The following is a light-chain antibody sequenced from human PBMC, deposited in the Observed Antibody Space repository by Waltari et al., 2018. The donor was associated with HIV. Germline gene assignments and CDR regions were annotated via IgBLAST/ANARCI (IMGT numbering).Light chain of an antibody. V-gene: IGLV2-11*01. CDR1: SSVVGGYKY. CDR3: CSYAGVYTRWV. Sequence: QSALTQPRSVSASPGPSISISCTGTSSVVGGYKYVSWYQQYPGEVPKLMIYDVTKRPSGVPDRFSGSKSGNTASLTISGLQAEDEADYYCCSYAGVYTRWVFGGGTKLTVL. CDR2: DVT. J-gene: IGLJ3*02.